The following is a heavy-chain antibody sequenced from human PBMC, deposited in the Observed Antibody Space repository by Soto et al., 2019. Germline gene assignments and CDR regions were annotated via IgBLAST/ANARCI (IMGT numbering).Heavy chain of an antibody. J-gene: IGHJ2*01. Sequence: QVPLVPSGAEVKKPGSSVKVSCKASGGTFSRYAFSWVRQAPGQGLEWMGGIIPVFGTTNYAQKFQARVTTTADESTSTAYMKLSSLRSEDTAMYFCARGLVGATTSWYFDLWGRGTLVTVSS. CDR3: ARGLVGATTSWYFDL. CDR1: GGTFSRYA. CDR2: IIPVFGTT. V-gene: IGHV1-69*12. D-gene: IGHD1-26*01.